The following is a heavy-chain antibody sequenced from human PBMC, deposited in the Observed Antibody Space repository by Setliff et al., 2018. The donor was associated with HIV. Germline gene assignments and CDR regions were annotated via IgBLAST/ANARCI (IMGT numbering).Heavy chain of an antibody. J-gene: IGHJ5*02. CDR2: IYYSGMT. Sequence: ASETLSLTCSVSGGSISSYYWSWIRQPPGKGLEWIGDIYYSGMTNYNPSLQSRVTISVDTSKNQFSLKLYSVTAADTSVYYCARRWGIRGYSSWGQGTLVTVSS. CDR3: ARRWGIRGYSS. V-gene: IGHV4-59*12. D-gene: IGHD5-18*01. CDR1: GGSISSYY.